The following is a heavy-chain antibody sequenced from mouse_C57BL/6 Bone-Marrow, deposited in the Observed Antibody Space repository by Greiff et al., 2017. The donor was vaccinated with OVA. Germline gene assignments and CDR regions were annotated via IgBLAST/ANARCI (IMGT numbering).Heavy chain of an antibody. CDR3: ARDRQFITTVVAYYFDY. D-gene: IGHD1-1*01. J-gene: IGHJ2*01. V-gene: IGHV5-4*01. CDR2: ISDGGSYT. Sequence: EVQRVESGGGLVKPGGSLKLSCAASGFTFSSYAMSWVRQTPEKRLEWVATISDGGSYTYYPDNVKGRFTISRDNAKNNLYLQMSHLKSEDTAMYYCARDRQFITTVVAYYFDYWGQGTTLTVSS. CDR1: GFTFSSYA.